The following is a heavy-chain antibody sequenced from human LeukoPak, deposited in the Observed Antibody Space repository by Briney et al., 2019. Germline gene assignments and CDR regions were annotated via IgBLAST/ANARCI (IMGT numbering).Heavy chain of an antibody. CDR2: IKPDGSEK. V-gene: IGHV3-7*05. J-gene: IGHJ4*02. Sequence: GGSLRLSCVVSGFTFTSSWMSWVRQAPGKGLECVANIKPDGSEKHYVDSVEGRFTISRDNAKNSLFLEMNSLRAEDTAVYYCARGRMAVAGSYEYWGQGTLVTVSS. CDR1: GFTFTSSW. D-gene: IGHD6-19*01. CDR3: ARGRMAVAGSYEY.